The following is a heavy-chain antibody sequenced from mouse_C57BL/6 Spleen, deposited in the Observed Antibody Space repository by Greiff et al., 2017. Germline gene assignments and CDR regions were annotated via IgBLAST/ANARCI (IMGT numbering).Heavy chain of an antibody. CDR2: FYPGSGSI. CDR3: ARHGYGSSYGRWYFDV. CDR1: GYTFTEYT. J-gene: IGHJ1*03. D-gene: IGHD1-1*01. Sequence: QVQLKESGAELVKPGASVKLSCKASGYTFTEYTIHWVKQRSGQGLEWIGWFYPGSGSIKYNEKFKDKATLTADKSSSTVYMELSRLTSEDSAVYFCARHGYGSSYGRWYFDVWGTGTTVTVSS. V-gene: IGHV1-62-2*01.